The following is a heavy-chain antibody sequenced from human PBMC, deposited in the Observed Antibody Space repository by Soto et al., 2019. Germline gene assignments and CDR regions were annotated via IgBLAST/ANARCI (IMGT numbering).Heavy chain of an antibody. J-gene: IGHJ4*02. D-gene: IGHD1-26*01. V-gene: IGHV3-30*03. CDR1: GFTFSSYG. Sequence: SLRLSCAASGFTFSSYGMHWVRQAPGKGLEWVAVISYDGSNKYYADSVKGRFTISRDNSKNTLYLQMNSLRAEDTAVYYCATLAPKYSGSPGDYWGQGTLVTVSS. CDR2: ISYDGSNK. CDR3: ATLAPKYSGSPGDY.